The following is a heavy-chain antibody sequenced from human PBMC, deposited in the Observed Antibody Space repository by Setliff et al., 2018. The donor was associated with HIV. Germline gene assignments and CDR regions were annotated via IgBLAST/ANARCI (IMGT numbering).Heavy chain of an antibody. CDR3: ARGGDYNFWAGYWT. V-gene: IGHV4-34*01. D-gene: IGHD3-3*01. Sequence: TLSLTCTVYGGSFTGYYWTWIRQPPGKGLEWIGEINHSGSTNYNPSLESRVTISVDTSKKHFSLRLTSVTAADTAVYFCARGGDYNFWAGYWTWGQGTLVTVSS. CDR1: GGSFTGYY. J-gene: IGHJ5*02. CDR2: INHSGST.